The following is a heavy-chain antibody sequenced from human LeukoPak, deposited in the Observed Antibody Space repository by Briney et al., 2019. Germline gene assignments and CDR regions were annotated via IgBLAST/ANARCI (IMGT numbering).Heavy chain of an antibody. J-gene: IGHJ4*02. CDR3: AKHSSGYYPYFDY. V-gene: IGHV5-51*01. Sequence: GESLKISCKGSGYSFTSYWIGWVRQMPGKGLEWMGTIYPGDSDTRYSPSFQGQVTISADKSISTAYLQWSSLKASDTAMYYCAKHSSGYYPYFDYWGQGTLVTVSS. CDR1: GYSFTSYW. D-gene: IGHD3-22*01. CDR2: IYPGDSDT.